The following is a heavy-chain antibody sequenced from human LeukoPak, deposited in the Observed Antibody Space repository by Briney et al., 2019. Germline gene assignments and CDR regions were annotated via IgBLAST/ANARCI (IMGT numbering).Heavy chain of an antibody. Sequence: SETLSLTCTVSGGSISSYYWSWIRQPAGKGLEWIGRIYTSGSTNYNPSLKSRATMSVDTSKNQFSLKLSSVTAADTAVYYCVRDSSGTLAFDVWGQGTMLTVSS. CDR1: GGSISSYY. CDR2: IYTSGST. CDR3: VRDSSGTLAFDV. V-gene: IGHV4-4*07. J-gene: IGHJ3*01. D-gene: IGHD6-25*01.